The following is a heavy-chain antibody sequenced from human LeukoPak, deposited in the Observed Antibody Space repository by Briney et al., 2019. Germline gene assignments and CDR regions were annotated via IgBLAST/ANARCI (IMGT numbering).Heavy chain of an antibody. Sequence: GGSLRLSCAASGLTFSSYAMSWVRQAPGKGLEWVSAISGSGGSTYYADSVKGRFTISRDNSKNTLYLQMNSLRAEDTAVYYCAEDLVAAAGTDYWGQGTLVTVSS. CDR2: ISGSGGST. CDR1: GLTFSSYA. V-gene: IGHV3-23*01. CDR3: AEDLVAAAGTDY. J-gene: IGHJ4*02. D-gene: IGHD6-13*01.